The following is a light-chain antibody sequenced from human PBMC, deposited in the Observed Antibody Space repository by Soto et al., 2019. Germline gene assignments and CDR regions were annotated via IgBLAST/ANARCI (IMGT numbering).Light chain of an antibody. V-gene: IGKV3-20*01. Sequence: EIVFTQSPCTLSLSKGERATLSCRASQSVSSSYLAWYQQKPGQAPRLLIYGASSRATGIPDRFSGSGSGTDFTLTISRLEPEDLAVYYCQQYDSSPRTFGQGTKVDI. CDR1: QSVSSSY. CDR2: GAS. J-gene: IGKJ1*01. CDR3: QQYDSSPRT.